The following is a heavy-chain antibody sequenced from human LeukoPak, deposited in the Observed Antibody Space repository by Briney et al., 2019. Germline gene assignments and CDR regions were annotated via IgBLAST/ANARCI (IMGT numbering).Heavy chain of an antibody. CDR1: GYSFTSYW. V-gene: IGHV5-51*01. J-gene: IGHJ3*02. CDR2: IYPGDSDT. D-gene: IGHD6-19*01. Sequence: GESLKISCKGSGYSFTSYWIGWVRQMPGKGLVWMGIIYPGDSDTRYSPSFQGQVTISADKSISTAYLQWSSLKASDTAMYYCATGIAVAGTRTDAFDIWGQGTMVTVSS. CDR3: ATGIAVAGTRTDAFDI.